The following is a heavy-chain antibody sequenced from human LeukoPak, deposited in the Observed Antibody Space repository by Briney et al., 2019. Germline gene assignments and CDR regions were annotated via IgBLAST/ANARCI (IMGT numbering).Heavy chain of an antibody. Sequence: ASVKVSCKASGYTFTDYYMHWVRQAPGQGFERMGWINPNDGGTNYAQKFQGRVTMTRDTSISTAHMEVSRLRSDDTAVYYCARANFLYCSSSTCLFDYWGQGTLVTVS. D-gene: IGHD2-2*01. CDR1: GYTFTDYY. J-gene: IGHJ4*02. CDR3: ARANFLYCSSSTCLFDY. CDR2: INPNDGGT. V-gene: IGHV1-2*02.